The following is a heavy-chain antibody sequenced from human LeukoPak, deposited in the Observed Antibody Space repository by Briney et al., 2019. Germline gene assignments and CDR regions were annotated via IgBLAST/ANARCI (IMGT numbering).Heavy chain of an antibody. Sequence: LSLTCTVFGGSISSGDYYWSWIRQAPGKGLEWVSYISSSSSTIYYADSVKGRFTISRDNAKNSLYLQMNSLRAEDTAVYYCARDMGYCSGGSCDHYFDYWGQGTLVTVSS. V-gene: IGHV3-11*04. CDR1: GGSISSGDYY. CDR3: ARDMGYCSGGSCDHYFDY. D-gene: IGHD2-15*01. J-gene: IGHJ4*02. CDR2: ISSSSSTI.